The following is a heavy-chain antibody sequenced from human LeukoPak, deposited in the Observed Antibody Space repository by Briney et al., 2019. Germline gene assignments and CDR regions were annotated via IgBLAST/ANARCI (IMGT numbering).Heavy chain of an antibody. CDR1: GYTFTSYD. CDR3: ARESCSGGSCYSDY. Sequence: ASVKVSCKASGYTFTSYDINWVRQATGQGLEWMGWMNPNSGNTGYAQKFQGRVTMTRNTPISTAYMELSSLRSEDTAVYYCARESCSGGSCYSDYWGQGTLVTVSS. D-gene: IGHD2-15*01. J-gene: IGHJ4*02. CDR2: MNPNSGNT. V-gene: IGHV1-8*01.